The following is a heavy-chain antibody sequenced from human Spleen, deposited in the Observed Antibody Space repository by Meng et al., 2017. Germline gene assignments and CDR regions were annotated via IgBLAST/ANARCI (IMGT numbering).Heavy chain of an antibody. Sequence: AQLGQSGAEVKEPGASVKVSCKASGSTFPDYWLHWVRRAPGQGLEWMGRINPKSGDTHYAQRFQGRVTMTGDTSISTAYMELSGLRSDDTAMYYCARDEDISAAGKLFGDYWGQGTLVTVSS. CDR1: GSTFPDYW. D-gene: IGHD6-13*01. CDR2: INPKSGDT. V-gene: IGHV1-2*06. J-gene: IGHJ4*02. CDR3: ARDEDISAAGKLFGDY.